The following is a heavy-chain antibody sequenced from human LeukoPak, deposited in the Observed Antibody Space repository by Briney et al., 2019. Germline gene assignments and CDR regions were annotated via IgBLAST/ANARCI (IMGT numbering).Heavy chain of an antibody. CDR1: GYTFSSYG. V-gene: IGHV1-18*01. CDR2: ISAYDGRT. CDR3: AKNMGYGDYWYFDL. Sequence: GASVKVSCKASGYTFSSYGISWVRQAPGQGLEWMGWISAYDGRTKYAQKFQGRVTMTTDTSTSTAYMELRSLRSDDTAVYYCAKNMGYGDYWYFDLWGRGTLVTVSS. J-gene: IGHJ2*01. D-gene: IGHD4-17*01.